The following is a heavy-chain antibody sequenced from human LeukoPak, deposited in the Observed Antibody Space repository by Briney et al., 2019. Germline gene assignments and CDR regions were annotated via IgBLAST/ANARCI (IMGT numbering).Heavy chain of an antibody. D-gene: IGHD6-19*01. CDR3: AKVRGTYSSGYFFDY. J-gene: IGHJ4*02. V-gene: IGHV3-9*01. CDR2: ISWNSGYI. Sequence: GGSLRLSCAAPGFTFDNYAMHWVRQAPGKGLEWLSIISWNSGYIGYADSVKGRLTISRDNAKKSLDLQMNSLRAEDTAFYYCAKVRGTYSSGYFFDYWGQGTLVTVSS. CDR1: GFTFDNYA.